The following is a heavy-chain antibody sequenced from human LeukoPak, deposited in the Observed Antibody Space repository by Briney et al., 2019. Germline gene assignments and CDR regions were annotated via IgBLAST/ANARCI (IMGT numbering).Heavy chain of an antibody. CDR2: IYYSGST. CDR3: ARDEIAAAGTRWFDP. D-gene: IGHD6-13*01. Sequence: SETLSLTCTVSGGSISSYYWSWIRQPPGKGLEWIGYIYYSGSTNYNPSLKSRVTISVDTSKNQFSLKLSSVTAADTAVYYCARDEIAAAGTRWFDPWGQGTLVTVSS. V-gene: IGHV4-59*01. CDR1: GGSISSYY. J-gene: IGHJ5*02.